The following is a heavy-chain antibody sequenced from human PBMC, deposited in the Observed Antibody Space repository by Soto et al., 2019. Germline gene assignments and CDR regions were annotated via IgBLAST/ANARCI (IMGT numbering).Heavy chain of an antibody. Sequence: EVQLLESGGGLVQPGGSLRLSCAASGFTFYSYAMTWVRQAPGKGLEWVSSISGSGGTTYYADSVKGRFTISRDSSKNTLYLQMNSLRTEDTAVYYCAKAHSFVELTPFDSWGQGSLVTVSS. CDR2: ISGSGGTT. V-gene: IGHV3-23*01. CDR1: GFTFYSYA. D-gene: IGHD1-7*01. J-gene: IGHJ4*02. CDR3: AKAHSFVELTPFDS.